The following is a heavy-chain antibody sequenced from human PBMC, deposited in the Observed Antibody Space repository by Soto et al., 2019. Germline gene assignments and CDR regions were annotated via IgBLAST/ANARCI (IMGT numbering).Heavy chain of an antibody. Sequence: SVKVSYKASGGTFSSYAISWVRQAPGQGLEWMGGIIPIFGTANYAQKFQGRVTITADESTSTAYMELSSLRSEDTAVYYCARPDAYYYGSGSLSYYYYYGMDVWGQGTTVTVSS. CDR3: ARPDAYYYGSGSLSYYYYYGMDV. CDR2: IIPIFGTA. V-gene: IGHV1-69*13. J-gene: IGHJ6*02. D-gene: IGHD3-10*01. CDR1: GGTFSSYA.